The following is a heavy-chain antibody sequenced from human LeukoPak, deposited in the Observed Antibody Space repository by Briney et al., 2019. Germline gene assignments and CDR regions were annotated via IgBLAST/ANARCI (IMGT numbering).Heavy chain of an antibody. CDR3: ARVSRGCSSTSCSNWFDP. CDR2: IYTSGST. CDR1: GGSISSYY. J-gene: IGHJ5*02. D-gene: IGHD2-2*01. V-gene: IGHV4-4*07. Sequence: SETLSLTCAVSGGSISSYYWSWIRQPAGKGLEWIGRIYTSGSTNYNPSLKSRVTMSVDTSKNQFSLKLSSVTAADTAVYYCARVSRGCSSTSCSNWFDPWGQGTLVTVSS.